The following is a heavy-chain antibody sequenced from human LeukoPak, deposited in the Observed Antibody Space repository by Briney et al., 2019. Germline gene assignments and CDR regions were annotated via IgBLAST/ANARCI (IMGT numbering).Heavy chain of an antibody. J-gene: IGHJ5*02. Sequence: GSLRLPCAASGFTFSSYSMNWVRQAPGKGLEWVSSISSSSSYIYYADSVKGRFTISRDNAKNSLYLQMNSLRAEDTAVYYCARDLRAGTTDWFDPWGQGTLVTVSS. CDR1: GFTFSSYS. V-gene: IGHV3-21*01. CDR2: ISSSSSYI. CDR3: ARDLRAGTTDWFDP. D-gene: IGHD1-1*01.